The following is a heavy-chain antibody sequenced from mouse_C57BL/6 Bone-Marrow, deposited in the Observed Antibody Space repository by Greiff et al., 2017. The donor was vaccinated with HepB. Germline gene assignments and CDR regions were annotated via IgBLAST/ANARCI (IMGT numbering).Heavy chain of an antibody. CDR1: GYTFTSYG. CDR3: ARRRVWSYYFDY. CDR2: IYPRSGNT. J-gene: IGHJ2*01. Sequence: QVQLQQSGAELARPGASVKLSCKASGYTFTSYGISWVKQRTGQGLEWIGEIYPRSGNTYYNEKFKGKATLTADKSSSTAYMELSSLTSEDSAVYFCARRRVWSYYFDYWGQGTTLTVSS. V-gene: IGHV1-81*01. D-gene: IGHD2-10*02.